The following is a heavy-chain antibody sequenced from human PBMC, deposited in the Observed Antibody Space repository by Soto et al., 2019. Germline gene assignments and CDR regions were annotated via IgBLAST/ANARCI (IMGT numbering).Heavy chain of an antibody. CDR2: IYYSGST. J-gene: IGHJ6*04. CDR3: ALDGYSCFYFYRGAYCMDF. D-gene: IGHD6-13*01. Sequence: LSLTCTVSGGSVSSGSYYWSWIRQPPGKGLEWIGYIYYSGSTNYNPSLKSRVTISVDTSKNQFSLKLSSVTAAGTAVYYCALDGYSCFYFYRGAYCMDFPGTATTGTV. CDR1: GGSVSSGSYY. V-gene: IGHV4-61*01.